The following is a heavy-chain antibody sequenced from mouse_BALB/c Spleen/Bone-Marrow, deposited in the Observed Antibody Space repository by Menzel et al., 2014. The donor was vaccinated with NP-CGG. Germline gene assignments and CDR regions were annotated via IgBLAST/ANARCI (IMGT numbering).Heavy chain of an antibody. CDR1: GFDFRRYW. J-gene: IGHJ1*01. Sequence: EVKLMESGGGLVQPGGSLKLSCAASGFDFRRYWMSWVRQAPGKGLEWIGEINPDSSTINYTPSLKDKFIISRDNAKNTLYLQMSKVRSEDTALYYRARLNYSGNLFFWCAGPPVTVSS. CDR2: INPDSSTI. V-gene: IGHV4-1*02. CDR3: ARLNYSGNLFF. D-gene: IGHD1-1*01.